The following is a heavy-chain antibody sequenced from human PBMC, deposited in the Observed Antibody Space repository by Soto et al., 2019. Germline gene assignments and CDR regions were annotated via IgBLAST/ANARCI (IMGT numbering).Heavy chain of an antibody. CDR3: ARDGIQLWLSYYYYGMDV. CDR2: ISSSSSTI. V-gene: IGHV3-48*02. CDR1: GFTFSSYS. J-gene: IGHJ6*02. D-gene: IGHD5-18*01. Sequence: GGSLRLSCAASGFTFSSYSMNWVRQAPGKGLEWVSYISSSSSTIYYADSVKGRFTISRDNAKNSLYLQMNSLRDEDTAVYYCARDGIQLWLSYYYYGMDVWGQGTTVTVSS.